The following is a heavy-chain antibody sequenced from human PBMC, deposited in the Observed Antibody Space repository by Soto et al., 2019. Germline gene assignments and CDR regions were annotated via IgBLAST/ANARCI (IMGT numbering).Heavy chain of an antibody. CDR1: GFTFSSYA. CDR3: AKDSCLGIVVVPAAIKEGAFDI. Sequence: SGGSLRLSCAASGFTFSSYAMSWVRQAPGKGLEWVSAISGSGGSTYYADSVKGRFTISRDNSKNTLYLQMNSLRAEDTAVYYCAKDSCLGIVVVPAAIKEGAFDIWGQGTMVTVSS. J-gene: IGHJ3*02. V-gene: IGHV3-23*01. D-gene: IGHD2-2*02. CDR2: ISGSGGST.